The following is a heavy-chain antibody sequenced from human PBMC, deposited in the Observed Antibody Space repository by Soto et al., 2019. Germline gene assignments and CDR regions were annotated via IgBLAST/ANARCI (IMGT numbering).Heavy chain of an antibody. CDR2: INAGNGNT. D-gene: IGHD3-3*01. V-gene: IGHV1-3*01. CDR3: ARAEGITIFGVVIPESYYYMDV. J-gene: IGHJ6*03. Sequence: ASVKVSCKASGYTFTSYAMHWVRQAPGQRLEWMGWINAGNGNTKYSQKFQGRVTITRDTSASTAYMELSSLRSEDTAVYYCARAEGITIFGVVIPESYYYMDVWGKGTSVTVSS. CDR1: GYTFTSYA.